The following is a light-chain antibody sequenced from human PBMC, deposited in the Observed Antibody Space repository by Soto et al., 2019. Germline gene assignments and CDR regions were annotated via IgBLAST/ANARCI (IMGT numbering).Light chain of an antibody. CDR3: SSDTSTSAVL. CDR2: EVS. Sequence: QSALTQPASVSGTPGRSITISCTGTSSDVGGYNYVSWYQQHPGKAPKLMIYEVSNRPSGVSNRFSGSKSGNTASLTISGLQAEDEADYYCSSDTSTSAVLFGGGTK. V-gene: IGLV2-14*01. J-gene: IGLJ2*01. CDR1: SSDVGGYNY.